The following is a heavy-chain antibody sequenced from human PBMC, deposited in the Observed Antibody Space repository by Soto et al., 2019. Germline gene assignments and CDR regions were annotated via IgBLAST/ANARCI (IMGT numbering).Heavy chain of an antibody. CDR3: ARDHTATTGAFDI. Sequence: QVQLQESGPGLLKPSQTLSLTCNVSGDSINNGEYYWSWFRQPPGKGLEWIGYIYYNEVTYYNPSLKRRPTISLETSKNQFSLQLTSVTAADTAVYYCARDHTATTGAFDIWGPGTMVTVSS. CDR1: GDSINNGEYY. V-gene: IGHV4-30-4*01. CDR2: IYYNEVT. J-gene: IGHJ3*02. D-gene: IGHD1-1*01.